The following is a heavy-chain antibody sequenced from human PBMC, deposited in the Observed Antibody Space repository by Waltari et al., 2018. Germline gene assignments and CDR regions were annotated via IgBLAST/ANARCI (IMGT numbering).Heavy chain of an antibody. D-gene: IGHD3-3*01. Sequence: QVQLVQSGAEVKKPGSSVKVSCKASGGTFSSYAISWVRQAPGPGLEWMGGIIPIFGTANYAQKFQGRVTITADESTSTAYMELSSLRSEDTAVYYCARVWGEPPSLEWHLGYFNLWGRGTLVTVSS. V-gene: IGHV1-69*01. CDR1: GGTFSSYA. CDR3: ARVWGEPPSLEWHLGYFNL. J-gene: IGHJ2*01. CDR2: IIPIFGTA.